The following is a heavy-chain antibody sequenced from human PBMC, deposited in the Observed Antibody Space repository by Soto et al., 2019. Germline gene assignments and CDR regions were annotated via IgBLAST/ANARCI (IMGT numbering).Heavy chain of an antibody. Sequence: PGGSLRLSCAASGFILNSYAMHWVRQAPGKGLEWVAVISFDGSNENFGDSVKGRFALTRDTPKNTLYLHMNDLRAEDTARYYCVKDRAVAGVFDYWGQGTLVTVSS. CDR2: ISFDGSNE. V-gene: IGHV3-30*18. CDR3: VKDRAVAGVFDY. CDR1: GFILNSYA. D-gene: IGHD6-19*01. J-gene: IGHJ4*02.